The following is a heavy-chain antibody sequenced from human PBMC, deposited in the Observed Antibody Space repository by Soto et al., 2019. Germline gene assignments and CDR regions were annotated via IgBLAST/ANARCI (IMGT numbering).Heavy chain of an antibody. CDR1: GFTFSTYW. CDR2: IKQDGSEK. V-gene: IGHV3-7*04. J-gene: IGHJ4*02. D-gene: IGHD6-13*01. Sequence: GGSLRLSCAASGFTFSTYWMNWVRQAPGRGLEWVANIKQDGSEKYYVDSVKGRLPSSRDNAKNSLYLQMNSLRADDTAVYYCARAAAVDYWGQGTLVTVSS. CDR3: ARAAAVDY.